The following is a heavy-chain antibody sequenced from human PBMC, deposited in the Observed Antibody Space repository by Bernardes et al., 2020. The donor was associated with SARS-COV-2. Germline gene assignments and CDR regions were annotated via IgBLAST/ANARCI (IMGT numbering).Heavy chain of an antibody. CDR1: GGSFSGYY. D-gene: IGHD2-2*01. Sequence: SETLSLTCAVYGGSFSGYYWSWIRQPPGKGLEWIGEINHSGSTNYNPSLKSRVTISVDTSKNQFSLKLSSVTAADTAVYYCASLSGYCSSTSCRRNYYYYYMDVWGKGTTVTVSS. CDR3: ASLSGYCSSTSCRRNYYYYYMDV. V-gene: IGHV4-34*01. CDR2: INHSGST. J-gene: IGHJ6*03.